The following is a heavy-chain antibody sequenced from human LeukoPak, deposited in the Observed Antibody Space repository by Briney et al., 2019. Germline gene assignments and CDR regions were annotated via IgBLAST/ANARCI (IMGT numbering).Heavy chain of an antibody. CDR3: ARGGGYSYGIDY. J-gene: IGHJ4*02. CDR1: GGSISSYY. V-gene: IGHV4-59*01. CDR2: IYYSGST. D-gene: IGHD5-18*01. Sequence: PSETLSLTCTVSGGSISSYYWSWIRQPPGKGLEWIGYIYYSGSTNYNPSLKSRVTISVDMSKNQFSLKLSSVTAADTAVYYCARGGGYSYGIDYWGQGTLVTVSS.